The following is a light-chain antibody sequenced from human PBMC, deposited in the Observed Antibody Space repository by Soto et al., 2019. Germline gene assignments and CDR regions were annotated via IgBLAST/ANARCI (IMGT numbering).Light chain of an antibody. Sequence: QSALTQPASVSGSPGQSITISCTGTSSDVGGYNYLSWYQQNPGKAPKVMIYEVSNRPSGVSNRFSGSKSGNTASLTISGLQAEYEADYYFSSYTPSGTPVFRGGTKLTVL. CDR3: SSYTPSGTPV. V-gene: IGLV2-14*01. CDR1: SSDVGGYNY. CDR2: EVS. J-gene: IGLJ3*02.